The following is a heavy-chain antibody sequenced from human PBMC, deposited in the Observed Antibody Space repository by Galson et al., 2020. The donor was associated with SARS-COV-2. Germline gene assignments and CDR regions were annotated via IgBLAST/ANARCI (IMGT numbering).Heavy chain of an antibody. D-gene: IGHD3-22*01. CDR3: ARGRTYYYDRSDDY. CDR2: ISSSSSYI. CDR1: GLTFSSYS. V-gene: IGHV3-21*01. J-gene: IGHJ4*02. Sequence: KIGESLKISCAASGLTFSSYSMNWVRQAPGKGLEWVSSISSSSSYIYYADSVKGRFTISRDNAKNSLYLQMNSLRAEDTAVYYCARGRTYYYDRSDDYWGQGTLVTVSS.